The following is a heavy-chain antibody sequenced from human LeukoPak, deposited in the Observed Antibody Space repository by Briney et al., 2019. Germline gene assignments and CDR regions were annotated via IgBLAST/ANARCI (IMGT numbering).Heavy chain of an antibody. D-gene: IGHD3-22*01. CDR3: AREWQYDTSGYIDY. CDR1: GFTFSAYA. J-gene: IGHJ4*02. CDR2: ISYDGFNK. Sequence: PGRSPRLSCAASGFTFSAYAMHWVRQAPGKGLEWMALISYDGFNKYYADSVKGRFTISRDNSKNTLYLQMNTLRTEDTAVYFCAREWQYDTSGYIDYWGQGTLVTVSS. V-gene: IGHV3-30*04.